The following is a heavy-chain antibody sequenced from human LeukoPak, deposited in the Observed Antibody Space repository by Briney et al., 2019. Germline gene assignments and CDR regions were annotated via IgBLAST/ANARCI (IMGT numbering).Heavy chain of an antibody. CDR2: IETSSTYI. CDR3: ARDRYTTSWRDAFDV. J-gene: IGHJ3*01. V-gene: IGHV3-21*01. Sequence: GGSLRLSSAASGFTLTNNNMNWVRQAPGKGLEWVSSIETSSTYIYFADSVKGRFTICRDNAQNSLYLQMNSLRAEDTAVYYCARDRYTTSWRDAFDVWGQGTMVTVSS. CDR1: GFTLTNNN. D-gene: IGHD6-13*01.